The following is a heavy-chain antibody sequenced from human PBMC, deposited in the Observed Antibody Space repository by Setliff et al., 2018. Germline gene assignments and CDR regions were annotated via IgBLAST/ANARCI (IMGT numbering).Heavy chain of an antibody. V-gene: IGHV1-46*01. J-gene: IGHJ4*02. CDR3: ARGYYDSYARYYVVGDY. D-gene: IGHD3-22*01. Sequence: GASVKVSCKASGYTFTNHYMHWVRQAPGQGLEWMGMINPGGGSTTYAQKFQGRVTMTRDTSTSTVYMELSSLRTEDTAVYYCARGYYDSYARYYVVGDYWGQGTLVTVPS. CDR2: INPGGGST. CDR1: GYTFTNHY.